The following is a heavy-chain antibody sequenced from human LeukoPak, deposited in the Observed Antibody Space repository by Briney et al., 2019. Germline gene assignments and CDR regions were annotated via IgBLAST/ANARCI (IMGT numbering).Heavy chain of an antibody. CDR3: ARDRAVAVNDAFGI. CDR2: IKQDGSEK. D-gene: IGHD6-19*01. Sequence: GGSLRLSCAASGFTFSSYWMTWVRQAPGKGLEWVANIKQDGSEKYYVESVEGRFTISRDNAKNSLYLQMNSLRADDTAVYYCARDRAVAVNDAFGIWGQGTMVTVSS. J-gene: IGHJ3*02. CDR1: GFTFSSYW. V-gene: IGHV3-7*01.